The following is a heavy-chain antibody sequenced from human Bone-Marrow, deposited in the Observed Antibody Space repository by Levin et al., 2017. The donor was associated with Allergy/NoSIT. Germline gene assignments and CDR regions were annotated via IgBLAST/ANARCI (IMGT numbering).Heavy chain of an antibody. CDR2: ISSSGSSI. J-gene: IGHJ3*02. D-gene: IGHD1-26*01. CDR3: ARDNDQWGDAFDI. V-gene: IGHV3-48*03. Sequence: LSLPCAASGFTFRTYEINWVRQAPGKGLEWVSYISSSGSSIYYADSVKGRFTISRDNAKNSLYLQMNSLRAEDTAVYYCARDNDQWGDAFDIWGQGTMVTVSS. CDR1: GFTFRTYE.